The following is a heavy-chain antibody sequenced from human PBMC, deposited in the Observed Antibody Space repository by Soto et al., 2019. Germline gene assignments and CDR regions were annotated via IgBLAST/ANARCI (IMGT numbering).Heavy chain of an antibody. V-gene: IGHV4-4*07. CDR1: GGSMNAHF. CDR3: ARINGGSTDF. J-gene: IGHJ4*02. CDR2: IHISGTT. Sequence: SETLSLTCTVSGGSMNAHFWSWIRQSAGKGLEWIGHIHISGTTTYNPSLKSRITMSIDPPKNQLSLKLTSVTAADTAVYYCARINGGSTDFWGQGTLVTVSS. D-gene: IGHD2-15*01.